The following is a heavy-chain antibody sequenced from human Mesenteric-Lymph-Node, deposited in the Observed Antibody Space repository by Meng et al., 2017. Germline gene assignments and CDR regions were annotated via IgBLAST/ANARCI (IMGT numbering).Heavy chain of an antibody. J-gene: IGHJ4*02. V-gene: IGHV3-20*04. D-gene: IGHD4-17*01. CDR1: GFTFDDYG. CDR2: INWNGGST. CDR3: ASVVHGDYFFDY. Sequence: GESLKISCAASGFTFDDYGMSWVRQAPGKGLEWVSGINWNGGSTGYADSVKGRFTISRDNAKNSLYPQMNSLRAEDTALYYCASVVHGDYFFDYWGQGTLVTVSS.